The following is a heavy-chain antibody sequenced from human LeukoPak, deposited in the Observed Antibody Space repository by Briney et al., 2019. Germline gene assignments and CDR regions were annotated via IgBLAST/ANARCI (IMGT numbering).Heavy chain of an antibody. CDR3: ARDHVYGGADY. J-gene: IGHJ4*02. D-gene: IGHD5/OR15-5a*01. CDR1: GFTFHNYA. CDR2: TSGDGITT. Sequence: PGGSLGLSCAASGFTFHNYAIHWVRQAPGKGLEWVSLTSGDGITTYFAGSVKGRFTISRDNSKSSLFLQMNSLRTEDTALYYCARDHVYGGADYWGQGTLVTVSS. V-gene: IGHV3-43*02.